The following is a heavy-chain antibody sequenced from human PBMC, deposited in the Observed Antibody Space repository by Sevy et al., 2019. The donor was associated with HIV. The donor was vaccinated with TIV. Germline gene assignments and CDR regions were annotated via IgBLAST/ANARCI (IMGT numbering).Heavy chain of an antibody. Sequence: SETLSLTCAVYGGSFSGYYWNWIHRSPGKGLEWIGERNHSGSTHYNPSLKSRVTISVDTSKNQFSLRLNSVTAADTAVYYCARAPPVVVVPGAPSWFDPWGQGTLVTVSS. CDR1: GGSFSGYY. CDR3: ARAPPVVVVPGAPSWFDP. J-gene: IGHJ5*02. CDR2: RNHSGST. D-gene: IGHD2-2*01. V-gene: IGHV4-34*01.